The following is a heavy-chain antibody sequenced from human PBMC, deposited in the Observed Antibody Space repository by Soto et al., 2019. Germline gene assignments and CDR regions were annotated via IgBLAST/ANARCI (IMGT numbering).Heavy chain of an antibody. V-gene: IGHV3-66*01. CDR1: GFSVSINY. CDR3: AGDSTDGDFVDAFEV. CDR2: IYSGGTR. D-gene: IGHD4-17*01. J-gene: IGHJ3*01. Sequence: ELQLVESGGGLVQPGGSLRLSCAASGFSVSINYVNWVRQAPGKGLEWVSVIYSGGTRHYAASVTGRFTISRDTSKNTLYLQMHSLRVEDTAVYYCAGDSTDGDFVDAFEVWSQGTMVTVSS.